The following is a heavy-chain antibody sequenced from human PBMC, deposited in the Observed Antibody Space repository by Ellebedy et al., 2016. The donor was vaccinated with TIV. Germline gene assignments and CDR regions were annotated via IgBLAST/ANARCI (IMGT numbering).Heavy chain of an antibody. CDR2: IYSGGST. V-gene: IGHV3-66*01. D-gene: IGHD3-22*01. CDR3: ARGLYDSSGYSVRAFDY. J-gene: IGHJ4*02. CDR1: GFTVSSNY. Sequence: GESLKISCAASGFTVSSNYMSWVRQAPGKGLEWVSVIYSGGSTYYADSVKGRFTISRDNSKNTLYLQMNSLRAEDTAVYYCARGLYDSSGYSVRAFDYWGQGTLVTVSS.